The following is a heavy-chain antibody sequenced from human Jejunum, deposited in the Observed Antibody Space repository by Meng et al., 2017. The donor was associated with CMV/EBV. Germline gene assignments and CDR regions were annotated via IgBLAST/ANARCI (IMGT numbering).Heavy chain of an antibody. D-gene: IGHD1-7*01. CDR2: IHYSGST. J-gene: IGHJ4*02. CDR3: ARHPQFGTTMIEY. Sequence: VLLRECGPVLVHSSETLSLTCTVSGGSISGYYWSWIRQPPGKELEWIGYIHYSGSTNYKPSLKSRVTISVDTSKNQFSLKLSSVTAADTAVYYCARHPQFGTTMIEYWGQGTLVTVSS. CDR1: GGSISGYY. V-gene: IGHV4-59*08.